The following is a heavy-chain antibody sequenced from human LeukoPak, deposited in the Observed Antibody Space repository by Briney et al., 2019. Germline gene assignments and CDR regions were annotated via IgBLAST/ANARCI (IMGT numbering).Heavy chain of an antibody. V-gene: IGHV1-69*13. CDR3: ARNGVGATNPYYYMDV. CDR1: GGTFSSYA. Sequence: SVKVSCKASGGTFSSYAISWERQAPGQGLEWMGGIIPIFGTANYAQKFQGRVTITADESTSTAYMELSSLRSEDTAVYYCARNGVGATNPYYYMDVWGKGTTVTVSS. J-gene: IGHJ6*03. CDR2: IIPIFGTA. D-gene: IGHD1-26*01.